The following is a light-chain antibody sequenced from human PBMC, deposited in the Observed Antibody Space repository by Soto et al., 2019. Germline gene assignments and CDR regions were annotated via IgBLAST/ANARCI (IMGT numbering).Light chain of an antibody. V-gene: IGKV3-20*01. CDR2: GAA. J-gene: IGKJ1*01. CDR1: QSVSSSY. CDR3: QQYRSSRT. Sequence: EIGLTQSPGTLSLSPGDRATLSCRASQSVSSSYLAWYQQKPGQAPRLLIYGAASRATGIPDRFSGSGSGTDFTLASRILEPEDFAVYYCQQYRSSRTFGQGTKVEIK.